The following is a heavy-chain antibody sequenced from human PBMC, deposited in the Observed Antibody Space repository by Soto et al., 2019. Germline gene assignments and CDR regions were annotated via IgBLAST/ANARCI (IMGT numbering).Heavy chain of an antibody. V-gene: IGHV3-7*01. CDR1: GFTFSNYW. J-gene: IGHJ4*02. D-gene: IGHD6-25*01. CDR3: EKEIAAAQ. CDR2: INKDGSQT. Sequence: EVQLVESGGALVQPGGSLRLTCATSGFTFSNYWMTWVRQAPGKGLEWVANINKDGSQTSFVDSVKGRFTIFRDNAKSSLYLQMNSLTGEDTAKYYCEKEIAAAQWGQGTLVTVSS.